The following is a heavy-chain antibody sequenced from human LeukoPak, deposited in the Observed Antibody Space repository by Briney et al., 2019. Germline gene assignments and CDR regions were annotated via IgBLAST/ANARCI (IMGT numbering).Heavy chain of an antibody. Sequence: ASVKVSCKASGYTFTDYYMHWVRQAPGQGLEWMGWINPNSGGTNYAQKFRGRVTMTRDTSISTSYMELSGLGSDDTAVYSCARVYCSSTSCYYFDYWGQGTLVTVSS. CDR3: ARVYCSSTSCYYFDY. V-gene: IGHV1-2*02. CDR2: INPNSGGT. J-gene: IGHJ4*02. D-gene: IGHD2-2*01. CDR1: GYTFTDYY.